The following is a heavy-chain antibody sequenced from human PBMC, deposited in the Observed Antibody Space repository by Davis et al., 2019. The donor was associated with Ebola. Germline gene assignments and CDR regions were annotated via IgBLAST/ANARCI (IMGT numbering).Heavy chain of an antibody. CDR2: IYYTGSA. Sequence: PSETLSPTCTVSGVSISRHYWSWIRQPPGKRLEWIGSIYYTGSAYYNSSLASRATISVDTSKNQFSLKLTSVTAADTAMYDCAERGSSVWGQGTLVTVSS. D-gene: IGHD3-10*01. CDR3: AERGSSV. V-gene: IGHV4-59*03. J-gene: IGHJ4*02. CDR1: GVSISRHY.